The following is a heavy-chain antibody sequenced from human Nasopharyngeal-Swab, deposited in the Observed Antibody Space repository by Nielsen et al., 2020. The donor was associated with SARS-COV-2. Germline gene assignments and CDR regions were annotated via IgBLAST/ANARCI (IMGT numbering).Heavy chain of an antibody. J-gene: IGHJ4*02. D-gene: IGHD1-26*01. V-gene: IGHV3-9*01. CDR2: INSNSGTI. CDR1: GFTFDDYA. Sequence: GGSLRLSCEASGFTFDDYAMHWVRQAPGKGLEWVSGINSNSGTIGYTDSVKGRFTISRDNAKNSLYLQMNSLRAEDTALYYCAKVGYSDPSTFDYWGQGTLVTVSS. CDR3: AKVGYSDPSTFDY.